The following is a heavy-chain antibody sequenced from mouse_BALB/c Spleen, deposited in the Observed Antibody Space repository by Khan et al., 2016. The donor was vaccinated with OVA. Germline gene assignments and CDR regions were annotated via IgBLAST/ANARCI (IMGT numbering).Heavy chain of an antibody. CDR3: ARKEGYDVDY. CDR2: IDPSNGNT. V-gene: IGHV14-3*02. J-gene: IGHJ2*01. CDR1: GFNIQDTY. D-gene: IGHD2-2*01. Sequence: VQLQQSGAELGKPGASVKLSCTASGFNIQDTYIHWVRQRPEQGLEWIGRIDPSNGNTKYDPKFQGKATITADISSNTAYLQLSSLTSEDTAVYYGARKEGYDVDYWGQGTTLTVSA.